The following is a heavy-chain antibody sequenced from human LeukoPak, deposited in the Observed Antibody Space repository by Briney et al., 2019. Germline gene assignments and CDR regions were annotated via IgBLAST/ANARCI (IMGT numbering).Heavy chain of an antibody. J-gene: IGHJ5*02. CDR3: ARGFAAYSSSSPRFDP. CDR2: IYTCAHT. V-gene: IGHV4-31*03. CDR1: SGTIRLHRHY. Sequence: SQTLSLTCHVSSGTIRLHRHYQSWIHQPPETGLAQIRYIYTCAHTSYNPSLKSRVTISVATSKIQFSLKLSSVTAADTAVYHCARGFAAYSSSSPRFDPWGQGTLVTVPS. D-gene: IGHD6-6*01.